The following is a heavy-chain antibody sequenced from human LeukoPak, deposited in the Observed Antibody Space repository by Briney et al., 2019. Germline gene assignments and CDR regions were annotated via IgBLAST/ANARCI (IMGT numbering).Heavy chain of an antibody. CDR2: ISYTGGT. J-gene: IGHJ4*02. CDR1: GDSISSGSFF. Sequence: PSETLSLTCTVSGDSISSGSFFWSWIRQPPGGDLEYIGSISYTGGTYYNPSLRSRVTISIETSKNQFSLRLRSATAADTAVFYCARLISSHHSFDYWGQGTLVTVSS. CDR3: ARLISSHHSFDY. D-gene: IGHD2/OR15-2a*01. V-gene: IGHV4-39*01.